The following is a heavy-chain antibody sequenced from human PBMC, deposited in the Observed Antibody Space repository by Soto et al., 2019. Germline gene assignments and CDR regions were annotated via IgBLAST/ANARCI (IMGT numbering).Heavy chain of an antibody. CDR2: IKQDGSEK. CDR3: ARPYSSSWYYYYYGMDV. CDR1: GFTLSSHS. J-gene: IGHJ6*02. Sequence: GGALRLSWAASGFTLSSHSLSWGRQAPGKGLEWVANIKQDGSEKYYVDSVKGRFTISRDNAKNSLYLQMNSLRAEDTAVYYCARPYSSSWYYYYYGMDVWGQGTTVTVSS. V-gene: IGHV3-7*03. D-gene: IGHD6-13*01.